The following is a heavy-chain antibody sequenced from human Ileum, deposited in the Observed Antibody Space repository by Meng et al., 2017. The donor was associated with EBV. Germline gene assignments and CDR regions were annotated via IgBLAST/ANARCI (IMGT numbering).Heavy chain of an antibody. J-gene: IGHJ4*02. CDR1: GVSISGNY. CDR2: FYEGTT. V-gene: IGHV4-59*01. D-gene: IGHD1-26*01. Sequence: QVYLQGSCPGLVKPSGPLSLTCYVSGVSISGNYWSWIRQSPVKGLEWIGFFYEGTTNYNPSLKSRVTIAAGPANNQISLRLSSVTSADTAVYYCAKGGQWDPLDSWGRGILVTVSS. CDR3: AKGGQWDPLDS.